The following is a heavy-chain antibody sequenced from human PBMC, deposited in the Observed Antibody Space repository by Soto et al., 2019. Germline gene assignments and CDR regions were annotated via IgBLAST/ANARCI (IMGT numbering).Heavy chain of an antibody. CDR1: GGSISSYY. D-gene: IGHD4-17*01. CDR3: ARADYGDYLDY. J-gene: IGHJ4*02. CDR2: IYYSGST. V-gene: IGHV4-59*01. Sequence: PSETLSLTCTVSGGSISSYYWSWIRQPPGKGLEWIGYIYYSGSTNYNPSLKSRATISVDTSKNQFSLKLSSVTAADTAVYYCARADYGDYLDYWGQGTLVTVSS.